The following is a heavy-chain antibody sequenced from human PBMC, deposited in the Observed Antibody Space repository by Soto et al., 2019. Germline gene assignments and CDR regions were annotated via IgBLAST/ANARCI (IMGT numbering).Heavy chain of an antibody. V-gene: IGHV1-46*01. CDR2: IYSGGGSS. CDR1: GYRFTGYD. CDR3: ARQGSY. J-gene: IGHJ4*02. Sequence: GASVKVSCKASGYRFTGYDIHWVRQAPGQGLEWMGMIYSGGGSSSVAERFEDRVTMTRDTSTGTLYLTLTSVTAADTAVYYCARQGSYWGQGALVTVSS.